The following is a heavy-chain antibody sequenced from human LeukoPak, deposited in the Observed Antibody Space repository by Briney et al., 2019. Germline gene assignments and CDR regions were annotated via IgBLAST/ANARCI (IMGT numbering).Heavy chain of an antibody. Sequence: GGSLRLSCAASGFTFSSYAMSWVRQAPGKGLEGVSAISSSGGSSYYAGSVKGRFTISRDNSKKTLYLQMNSLRAEDTAVYYCANTPLGGAGPSDYWGQGTLVTVSS. D-gene: IGHD3-16*01. CDR3: ANTPLGGAGPSDY. CDR1: GFTFSSYA. J-gene: IGHJ4*02. V-gene: IGHV3-23*01. CDR2: ISSSGGSS.